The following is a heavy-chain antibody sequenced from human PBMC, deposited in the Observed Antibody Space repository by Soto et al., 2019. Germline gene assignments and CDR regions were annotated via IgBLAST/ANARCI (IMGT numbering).Heavy chain of an antibody. Sequence: QVQLVESGGGVVQPGRSLRLSCAASGFTFSSYAMHWVRQAPGKGLEWVAVISYDGSNKYYADSVKGRFTISRDNSKNTLYLQMNSLRAEDTAVYYCARDGRPDIYGDSPWFDYWGQGTLVTVSS. D-gene: IGHD4-17*01. V-gene: IGHV3-30-3*01. CDR2: ISYDGSNK. CDR1: GFTFSSYA. J-gene: IGHJ4*02. CDR3: ARDGRPDIYGDSPWFDY.